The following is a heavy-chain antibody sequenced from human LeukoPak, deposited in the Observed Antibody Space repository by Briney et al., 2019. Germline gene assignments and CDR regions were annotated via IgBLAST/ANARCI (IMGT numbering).Heavy chain of an antibody. V-gene: IGHV3-11*04. D-gene: IGHD2-21*02. CDR1: GFTFSDYY. J-gene: IGHJ6*03. CDR3: AADRYFGYYYYYMDV. CDR2: ISSSGSTI. Sequence: GGSLRLSCAASGFTFSDYYMSWIRQAPGKGLEWVSYISSSGSTIYYADSVEGRFTISRDNAKNTLYLQMNSPRAEDTAVYYCAADRYFGYYYYYMDVWGKGTTVTVSS.